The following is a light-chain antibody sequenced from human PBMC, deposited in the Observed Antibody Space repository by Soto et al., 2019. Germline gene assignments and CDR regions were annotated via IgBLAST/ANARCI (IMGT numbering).Light chain of an antibody. V-gene: IGKV3D-15*01. Sequence: EIVITQSPATLSVSPGDRASLSCRASQSISSYLAWYQQKPGQAPRLLIYDASNRATGIPARFSGSGSGTEFTLTISSLQSEDFAVYYCHQYNFWPTFGQGTKVDIK. J-gene: IGKJ1*01. CDR1: QSISSY. CDR3: HQYNFWPT. CDR2: DAS.